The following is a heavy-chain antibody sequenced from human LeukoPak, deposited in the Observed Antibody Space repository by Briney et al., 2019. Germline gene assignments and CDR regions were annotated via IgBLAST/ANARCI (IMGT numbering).Heavy chain of an antibody. CDR3: AKIGGFGGNWFDP. V-gene: IGHV3-33*06. CDR2: IWYDGSNK. CDR1: GFTFSSYG. D-gene: IGHD3-10*01. Sequence: GGFLRLSCAASGFTFSSYGMHWVRQAPGKGLEWVAVIWYDGSNKYCADSVKGRFTISRDNSKNTLYLQMNSLRAEDTAVYYCAKIGGFGGNWFDPWGQGTLVTVSS. J-gene: IGHJ5*02.